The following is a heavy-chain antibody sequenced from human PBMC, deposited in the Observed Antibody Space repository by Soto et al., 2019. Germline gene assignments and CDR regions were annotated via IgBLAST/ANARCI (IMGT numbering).Heavy chain of an antibody. J-gene: IGHJ4*02. Sequence: QLQLQESGSGLVKPSQTLSLTCAVSGGSISSGGYSWSWIRQPPGKGLEWIGYIYHSGSTYYNPSLKSRVTVSVARSKSQFSLKLSSVTAADRAVYSCARGQVVAAQHWGQGTLVTVSS. CDR1: GGSISSGGYS. CDR3: ARGQVVAAQH. V-gene: IGHV4-30-2*01. CDR2: IYHSGST. D-gene: IGHD2-15*01.